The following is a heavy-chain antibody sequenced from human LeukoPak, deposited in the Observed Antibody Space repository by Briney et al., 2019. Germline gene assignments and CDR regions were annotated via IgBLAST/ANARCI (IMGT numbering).Heavy chain of an antibody. V-gene: IGHV3-30-3*01. Sequence: GRSLRLSCAASGFTFSSYAMQWVRQAPGKGLEWVAVISYDGSNKYYADSVKGRSTISRDNSKNTLYLQMNSLRAEDTAVYYCARDRDLGYPLDYWGQGTLVTVSS. CDR3: ARDRDLGYPLDY. CDR2: ISYDGSNK. J-gene: IGHJ4*02. CDR1: GFTFSSYA. D-gene: IGHD2-21*01.